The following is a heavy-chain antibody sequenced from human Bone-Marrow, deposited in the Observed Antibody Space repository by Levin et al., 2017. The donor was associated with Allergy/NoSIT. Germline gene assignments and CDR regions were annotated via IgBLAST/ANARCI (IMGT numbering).Heavy chain of an antibody. CDR1: GYTFTSQP. CDR2: INPNTGGA. V-gene: IGHV1-2*06. J-gene: IGHJ5*02. CDR3: ARDEEFCSATTCLRWFDP. D-gene: IGHD6-6*01. Sequence: GESLKISCQSSGYTFTSQPLDWVRQVPGQGLEWMGRINPNTGGAHYAQKFKGRISMTRDTSRRTAYMELRRLTSDDTAVYYCARDEEFCSATTCLRWFDPWGQGTLVTVSS.